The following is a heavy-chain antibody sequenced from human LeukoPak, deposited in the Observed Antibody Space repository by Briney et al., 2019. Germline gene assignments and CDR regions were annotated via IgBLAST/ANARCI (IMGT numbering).Heavy chain of an antibody. D-gene: IGHD2-2*01. J-gene: IGHJ3*02. CDR1: GYSISRGYY. CDR2: FYHTGTT. CDR3: AKPVGYCGTSRCSGDDAFDI. Sequence: SETLSLTCDVSGYSISRGYYRGWIRQPPGKGREGIGSFYHTGTTNYNPSLKKRVTISVDKSKNQFSLRLNSLTAADTAMYHCAKPVGYCGTSRCSGDDAFDIWGQGTMVTVSS. V-gene: IGHV4-38-2*01.